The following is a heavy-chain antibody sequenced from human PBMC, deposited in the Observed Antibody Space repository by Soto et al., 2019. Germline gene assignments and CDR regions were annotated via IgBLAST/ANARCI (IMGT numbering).Heavy chain of an antibody. Sequence: SVKVSCKASGDVFRSYGINWVRQAPGQGLEWMGGIIPISGTTNYAQKFQGRVAITADESTDTVYMELSRLRSEDTAVYFCARVRCFNGLCHTADYGMDVWGQGTTVTV. J-gene: IGHJ6*02. V-gene: IGHV1-69*13. D-gene: IGHD2-8*01. CDR1: GDVFRSYG. CDR2: IIPISGTT. CDR3: ARVRCFNGLCHTADYGMDV.